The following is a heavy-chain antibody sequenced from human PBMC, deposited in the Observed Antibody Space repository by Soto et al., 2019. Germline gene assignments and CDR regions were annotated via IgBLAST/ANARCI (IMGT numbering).Heavy chain of an antibody. D-gene: IGHD2-2*01. CDR2: MYYSGST. CDR3: ARIVVIPAAPNYYNYYGVDV. CDR1: GDSIISSSYY. Sequence: PDTLSLTCTVSGDSIISSSYYWACIRQSPGKELEWIGNMYYSGSTYYNLSLKSRVTMSVDTSKYQFSLKISSVTAADTSVFYCARIVVIPAAPNYYNYYGVDVWGQGTTVT. V-gene: IGHV4-39*01. J-gene: IGHJ6*02.